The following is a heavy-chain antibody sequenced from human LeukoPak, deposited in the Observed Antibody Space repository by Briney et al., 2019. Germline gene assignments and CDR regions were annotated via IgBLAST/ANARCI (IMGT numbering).Heavy chain of an antibody. Sequence: TGRSLRLSCSASGLTFDDYAMHWVRQAPGKGLEWVSGISWNSGNITYGDSVKGRFTISRDNAKNSLYLQMNSLRTEDTALYYCAKGGAAADNYWYFDLWGRGTLVTVSS. CDR2: ISWNSGNI. D-gene: IGHD6-13*01. CDR3: AKGGAAADNYWYFDL. J-gene: IGHJ2*01. CDR1: GLTFDDYA. V-gene: IGHV3-9*01.